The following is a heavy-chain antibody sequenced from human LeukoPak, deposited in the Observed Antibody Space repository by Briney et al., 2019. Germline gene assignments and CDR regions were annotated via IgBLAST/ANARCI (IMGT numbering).Heavy chain of an antibody. V-gene: IGHV3-9*01. CDR2: ISWRSDSV. J-gene: IGHJ4*02. Sequence: PGGSLRLSCAASGFTFDDYAMHWVRQAPGKGLEWVSGISWRSDSVDYADSVKGRFTISRDNAKSSLYLQMNSLRADDTALYYCAKDWSYGGNSWKYFGSWGQGILVTDSS. D-gene: IGHD4-23*01. CDR1: GFTFDDYA. CDR3: AKDWSYGGNSWKYFGS.